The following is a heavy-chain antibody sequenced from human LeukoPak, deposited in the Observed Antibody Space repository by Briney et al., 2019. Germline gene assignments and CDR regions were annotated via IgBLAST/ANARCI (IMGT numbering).Heavy chain of an antibody. CDR3: ARDLGYGSGSPFFDY. D-gene: IGHD3-10*01. Sequence: SETLSLTCTVSGGSISSGSYYWSWIRRPAGKGLEWIGRIYTSGSTNYNPSLKSRVTISVDTSKNQFSLKLSSVTAADTAVYYCARDLGYGSGSPFFDYWGQGTLVTVSS. V-gene: IGHV4-61*02. CDR2: IYTSGST. CDR1: GGSISSGSYY. J-gene: IGHJ4*02.